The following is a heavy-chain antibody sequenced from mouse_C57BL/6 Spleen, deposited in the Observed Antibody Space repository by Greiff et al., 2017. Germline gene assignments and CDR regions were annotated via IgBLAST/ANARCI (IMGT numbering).Heavy chain of an antibody. Sequence: VQLQQPGAELVKPGASVKLSCKASGYTFTSYWMHWVKQRPGQGLEWIGMINPNSGSTNYNEKFKSKATLTVDKSSSTAYMQLRCLTTEDAAVYYCARGRYFDVWGTGTTVTVSS. CDR3: ARGRYFDV. V-gene: IGHV1-64*01. J-gene: IGHJ1*03. CDR2: INPNSGST. CDR1: GYTFTSYW.